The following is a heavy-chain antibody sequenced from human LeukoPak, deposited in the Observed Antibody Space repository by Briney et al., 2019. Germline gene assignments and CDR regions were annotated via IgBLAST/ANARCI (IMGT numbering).Heavy chain of an antibody. V-gene: IGHV1-69*05. J-gene: IGHJ4*02. CDR3: ARVIFDYYDSSGYTSHFDY. D-gene: IGHD3-22*01. CDR1: GGTFSSYA. Sequence: SVKVSCKASGGTFSSYAISWVRQAPGQGLEWMGGIIPIFGTANYAQKFQGRVAITTDESTNTAYMELSSLRSEDTAVYYCARVIFDYYDSSGYTSHFDYWGQGTLVTVSS. CDR2: IIPIFGTA.